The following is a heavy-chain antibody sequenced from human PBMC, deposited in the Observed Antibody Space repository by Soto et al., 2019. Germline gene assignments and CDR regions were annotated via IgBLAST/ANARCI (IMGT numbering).Heavy chain of an antibody. J-gene: IGHJ3*02. CDR3: ARGGEQLGIEPHDAFDI. D-gene: IGHD7-27*01. Sequence: SVKVSCKASGGTFSSYAISWVRQAPGQGLEWMGGIIPIFGTANYAQKFQGRVTITADKSTSTAYMELSSLRSEDTAVYYCARGGEQLGIEPHDAFDIWGQGTMVTVSS. CDR1: GGTFSSYA. V-gene: IGHV1-69*06. CDR2: IIPIFGTA.